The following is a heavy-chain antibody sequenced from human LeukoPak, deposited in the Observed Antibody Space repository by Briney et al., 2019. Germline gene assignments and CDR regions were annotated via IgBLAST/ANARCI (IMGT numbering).Heavy chain of an antibody. J-gene: IGHJ4*02. D-gene: IGHD3-3*01. CDR1: GFTFSSYG. CDR3: ARELRHYDLWSGSDY. CDR2: IWYDGSNK. V-gene: IGHV3-33*01. Sequence: PGGSLRLSCAASGFTFSSYGMHWVRQAPGKGLEWVAVIWYDGSNKYYADSVKGRFTISRDNSKNTLYLQMNSLRAEDTAVYYCARELRHYDLWSGSDYWGQGTLVTVSS.